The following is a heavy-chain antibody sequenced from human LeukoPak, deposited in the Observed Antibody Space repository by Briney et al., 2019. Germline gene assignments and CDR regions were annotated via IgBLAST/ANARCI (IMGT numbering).Heavy chain of an antibody. D-gene: IGHD2-2*03. CDR3: ASGHCSSTSCYLSYYMDV. CDR1: GYTFTSDG. CDR2: VTAYNGNT. J-gene: IGHJ6*03. V-gene: IGHV1-18*01. Sequence: ASVKVSCKASGYTFTSDGISWVRQAPRQRLEWMGCVTAYNGNTNYEQKLQGRVTMTTDTSTSTAYTELRSLRSDDTAMYYCASGHCSSTSCYLSYYMDVWGKGTRSPSP.